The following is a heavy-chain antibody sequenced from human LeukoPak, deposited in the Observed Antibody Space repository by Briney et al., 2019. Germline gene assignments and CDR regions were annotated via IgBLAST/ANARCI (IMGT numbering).Heavy chain of an antibody. CDR1: GFTFDDYA. J-gene: IGHJ6*02. V-gene: IGHV3-9*01. D-gene: IGHD6-13*01. Sequence: GGSLRLSCAASGFTFDDYAMHWVRQAPGKGLEWVSGISWNSGSIGYADSVKGRFTISRDNAKNSLYLQMNSLRAEDTALYYCAKDRVAAAGTGVYYYYGMDVWGQGTTVTVSS. CDR3: AKDRVAAAGTGVYYYYGMDV. CDR2: ISWNSGSI.